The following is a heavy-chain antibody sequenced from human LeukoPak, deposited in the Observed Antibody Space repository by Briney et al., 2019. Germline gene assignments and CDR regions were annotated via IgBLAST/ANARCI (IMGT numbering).Heavy chain of an antibody. V-gene: IGHV3-21*01. Sequence: GGSLRLSCAASGFTFSSYSMNWVRQAPGKGLEWVSSISSSSSYIYYADSVKGRFTISRDNAKNSLYLQMNSLRAEDTAVYYCANGYSGYEGYRYWGQGTLVTVSS. CDR2: ISSSSSYI. J-gene: IGHJ4*02. CDR3: ANGYSGYEGYRY. D-gene: IGHD5-12*01. CDR1: GFTFSSYS.